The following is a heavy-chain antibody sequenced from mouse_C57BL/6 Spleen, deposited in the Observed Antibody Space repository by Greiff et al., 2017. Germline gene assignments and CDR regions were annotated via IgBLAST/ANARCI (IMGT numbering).Heavy chain of an antibody. CDR3: ARQYSLYFDY. CDR1: GFTFSSYG. V-gene: IGHV5-6*01. Sequence: VQLQQSGGDLVKPGGSLKLSCAASGFTFSSYGLSWVRQTPDKRLEWVATISSGGSYTYYPDSVKGRFTISRDNAKNTLYLQMSSLKAEDTAMYYCARQYSLYFDYWGQGTTLTVSS. J-gene: IGHJ2*01. CDR2: ISSGGSYT.